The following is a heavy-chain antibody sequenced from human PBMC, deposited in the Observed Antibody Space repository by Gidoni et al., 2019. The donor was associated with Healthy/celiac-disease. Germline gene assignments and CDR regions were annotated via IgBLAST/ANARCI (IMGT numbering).Heavy chain of an antibody. V-gene: IGHV4-59*08. CDR1: GGSISSYY. J-gene: IGHJ4*02. D-gene: IGHD6-19*01. CDR3: ARHAVGYSSGWYFDY. CDR2: IYYSGST. Sequence: QVQLQESGPVLVTPSETLSLTCTVSGGSISSYYWSWIRQPPGKGLEWIGYIYYSGSTNYNPSLKSRVTISVDTSKNQFSLKLSSVTAADTAVYYCARHAVGYSSGWYFDYWGQGTLVTVSS.